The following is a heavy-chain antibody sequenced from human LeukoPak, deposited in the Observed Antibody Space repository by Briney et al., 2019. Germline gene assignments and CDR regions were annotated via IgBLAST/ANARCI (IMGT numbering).Heavy chain of an antibody. J-gene: IGHJ6*03. CDR2: IYTSGST. Sequence: SETLSLTCTVSGGSISSGSYYWSWIRQPAGKGLEWIGRIYTSGSTNYNPSLKSRVTISVDTSKNQFSLKLSSVTAADTAVYYCARVDIVVVPAAMDYYYYYYMDVWGKGTTVTVSS. CDR3: ARVDIVVVPAAMDYYYYYYMDV. D-gene: IGHD2-2*01. V-gene: IGHV4-61*02. CDR1: GGSISSGSYY.